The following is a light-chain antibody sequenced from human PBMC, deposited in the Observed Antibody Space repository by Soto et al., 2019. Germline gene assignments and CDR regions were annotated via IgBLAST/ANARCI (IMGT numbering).Light chain of an antibody. Sequence: DIQMTQSPSTLSASVGDRVTITCRASQSINDWLAWYQQKPGKAPKLLIHKASNLESGVPSRFSGSGAGTEFTLTISSLQPDDFATYYCQQYNSYSEFTFGPGTKVDIK. CDR3: QQYNSYSEFT. V-gene: IGKV1-5*03. CDR1: QSINDW. J-gene: IGKJ3*01. CDR2: KAS.